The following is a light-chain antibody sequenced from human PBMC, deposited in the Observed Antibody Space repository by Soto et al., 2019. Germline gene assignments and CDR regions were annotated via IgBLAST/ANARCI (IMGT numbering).Light chain of an antibody. CDR2: GAS. V-gene: IGKV1-39*01. CDR1: QTISTY. Sequence: DIQMTQSPSSLSASVGDRVTITCRASQTISTYLNWYQQIPGKAPKLLIYGASNLQNGVPSRFSGSGSGTDFPLTISSLQPEDFATYYCQKSSSIPYTFGQGPKLEIK. J-gene: IGKJ2*01. CDR3: QKSSSIPYT.